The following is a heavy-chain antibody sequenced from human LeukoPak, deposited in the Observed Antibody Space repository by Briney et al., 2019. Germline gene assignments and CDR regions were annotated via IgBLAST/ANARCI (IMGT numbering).Heavy chain of an antibody. Sequence: GGSLRLSCAASGFTFSSYAMSWVRQAPGKGLEWVSGVGGSGGSTCYADSVKGRFTISRDNSKNTLYLQMNSLRAEDTAVYYCAKGLPPFDYWGQGTLVTVSS. J-gene: IGHJ4*02. CDR3: AKGLPPFDY. V-gene: IGHV3-23*01. CDR2: VGGSGGST. CDR1: GFTFSSYA.